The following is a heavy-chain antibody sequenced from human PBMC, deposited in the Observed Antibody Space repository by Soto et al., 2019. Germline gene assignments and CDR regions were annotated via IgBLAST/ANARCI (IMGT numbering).Heavy chain of an antibody. Sequence: QVQLQQWGAGLLKPSETLSLTCGVDGESFSAYYWNWIRQPPGKGLEWIGEINHSGNTNYNPSLKSRATISVDTSKNDFSLRLNSVTAADTALYFCARACGYYCLTPRAFDYWGQGALVTVSS. CDR2: INHSGNT. D-gene: IGHD3-22*01. CDR1: GESFSAYY. J-gene: IGHJ4*02. CDR3: ARACGYYCLTPRAFDY. V-gene: IGHV4-34*01.